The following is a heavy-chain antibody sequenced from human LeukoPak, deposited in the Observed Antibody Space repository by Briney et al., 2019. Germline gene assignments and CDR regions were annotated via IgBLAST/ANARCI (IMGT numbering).Heavy chain of an antibody. CDR2: IYYSGST. Sequence: SETLSLTCTVSGGSISSYYWSWIRQPPGKGLEWIGYIYYSGSTNYNPSLESRVTISVDTSKNQFSLKLSSVTAADTAVYYCARDRGYSYGYSFLSDAFDIWGQGTMVTVSS. J-gene: IGHJ3*02. V-gene: IGHV4-59*01. D-gene: IGHD5-18*01. CDR3: ARDRGYSYGYSFLSDAFDI. CDR1: GGSISSYY.